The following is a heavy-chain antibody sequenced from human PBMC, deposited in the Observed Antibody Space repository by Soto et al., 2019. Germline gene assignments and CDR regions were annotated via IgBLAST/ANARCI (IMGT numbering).Heavy chain of an antibody. D-gene: IGHD2-2*01. V-gene: IGHV5-10-1*01. CDR2: IDPSDSYT. Sequence: GESLKISCKGSGYSFTSYWISWVRQMPGKGLEWMGRIDPSDSYTNYSPSFQGHVTISADKSISTAYLQWSSLKASDTAMYYCARHNDIVVVPAAPGYGMVVWGQGTTVTVSS. CDR1: GYSFTSYW. CDR3: ARHNDIVVVPAAPGYGMVV. J-gene: IGHJ6*02.